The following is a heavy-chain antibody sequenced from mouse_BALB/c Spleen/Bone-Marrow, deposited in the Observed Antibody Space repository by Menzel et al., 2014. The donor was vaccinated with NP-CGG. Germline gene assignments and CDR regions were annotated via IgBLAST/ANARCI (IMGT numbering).Heavy chain of an antibody. D-gene: IGHD1-1*01. V-gene: IGHV4-1*02. CDR2: INPDSSTI. Sequence: EVKLVESGGGLVQPGGSLKVSCAASGFDFSRFWMSWVRQAPGKGLEWIGEINPDSSTINYTPSLKDKFIISRDSAKNTLYLQMSKVRSEDTALYYCARRYGSSYRYWYFDVWSAGTTVTVSS. CDR3: ARRYGSSYRYWYFDV. CDR1: GFDFSRFW. J-gene: IGHJ1*01.